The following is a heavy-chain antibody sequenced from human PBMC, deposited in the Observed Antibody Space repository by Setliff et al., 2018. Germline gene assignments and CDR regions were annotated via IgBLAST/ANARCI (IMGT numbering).Heavy chain of an antibody. D-gene: IGHD2-2*01. CDR1: GYTFTGYY. V-gene: IGHV1-2*02. CDR2: INPNSGGT. Sequence: ASVKVSCKASGYTFTGYYMHWVRQAPGQGLEWMGWINPNSGGTNYAQKFQGRVTMTRDTSISTAYMELRSLRSDDTAVYYCARGPPDFVVVPAAAKFDYWGPGTLVTVSS. CDR3: ARGPPDFVVVPAAAKFDY. J-gene: IGHJ4*02.